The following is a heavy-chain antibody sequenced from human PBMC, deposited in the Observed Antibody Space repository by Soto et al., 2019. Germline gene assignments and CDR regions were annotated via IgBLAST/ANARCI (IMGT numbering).Heavy chain of an antibody. J-gene: IGHJ4*02. D-gene: IGHD6-19*01. V-gene: IGHV5-51*01. CDR2: IYPSDSDT. CDR3: ARLEYSSGWYYFDY. Sequence: PGESLKISCKGSGYNFTSYWIGWVRQMPGKGLEWMGIIYPSDSDTRYGPSFQGQVTISADKSLSTAYLQWSSLKASDTAMYYCARLEYSSGWYYFDYWGQGTLVTVSS. CDR1: GYNFTSYW.